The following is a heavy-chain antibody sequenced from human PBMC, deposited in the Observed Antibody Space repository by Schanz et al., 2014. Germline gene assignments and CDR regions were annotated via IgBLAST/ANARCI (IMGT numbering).Heavy chain of an antibody. Sequence: QGQLVESGGGVVQPGRSLRLSCAASGFTFSRYGMHWVRQAPGKGLEWVAVISDDGSGKYSADSVKGRFTISRDNSKNMVFLQMTSLRAEDTAVYYCAKEKGGHSGYDLVSWGQGTLLIVSS. V-gene: IGHV3-30*18. D-gene: IGHD5-12*01. CDR1: GFTFSRYG. J-gene: IGHJ5*02. CDR3: AKEKGGHSGYDLVS. CDR2: ISDDGSGK.